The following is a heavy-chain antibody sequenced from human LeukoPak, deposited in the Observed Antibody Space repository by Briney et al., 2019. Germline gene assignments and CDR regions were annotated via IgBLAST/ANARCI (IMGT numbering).Heavy chain of an antibody. J-gene: IGHJ6*02. CDR2: IYYSGST. CDR1: GGSISRGDYY. D-gene: IGHD1-26*01. V-gene: IGHV4-30-4*01. CDR3: ARDLGDSGSYGDYYGMDV. Sequence: SQTLSLTCTVSGGSISRGDYYWSWIRQPPGKGLEWIGYIYYSGSTYYNPSLKSRVTISVDTSKNQFSLKLSSVTAADTAVYYCARDLGDSGSYGDYYGMDVWGQGTTVTVSS.